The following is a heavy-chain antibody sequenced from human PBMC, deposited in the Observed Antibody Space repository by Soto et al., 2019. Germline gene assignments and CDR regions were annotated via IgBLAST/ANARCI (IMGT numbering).Heavy chain of an antibody. CDR1: GGTFSSHA. V-gene: IGHV1-69*06. CDR2: IIPITETP. J-gene: IGHJ5*02. Sequence: QVQLVQSGAEVKKPGSSVRVSCKVSGGTFSSHAINWLRQAPGQGLEWMGVIIPITETPNNAEKFQGRVTITADKSGTNVYMELSSLTLDDTAVYFCARGNKGPGHYGPGSQGWYGPWGQGTLVTVSS. D-gene: IGHD3-10*01. CDR3: ARGNKGPGHYGPGSQGWYGP.